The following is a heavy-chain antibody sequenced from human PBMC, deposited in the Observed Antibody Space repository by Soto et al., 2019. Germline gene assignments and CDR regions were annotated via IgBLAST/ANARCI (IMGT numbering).Heavy chain of an antibody. CDR1: GFTFSSYG. V-gene: IGHV3-30*18. CDR3: AKDATVMVVAATLDY. Sequence: PGGSLILSRAASGFTFSSYGMHCVRQAPGKGLEWVAVISYDGTNKYYADSVKGRFTISRDNSKNTLYLQMNSLRGEDTAVYYCAKDATVMVVAATLDYWGQGTLVTVSS. J-gene: IGHJ4*02. D-gene: IGHD2-15*01. CDR2: ISYDGTNK.